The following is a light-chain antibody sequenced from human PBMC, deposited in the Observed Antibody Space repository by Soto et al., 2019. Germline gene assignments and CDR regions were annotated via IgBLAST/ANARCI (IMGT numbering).Light chain of an antibody. CDR2: DVS. V-gene: IGLV2-11*01. CDR1: SSDIGGYNY. Sequence: QSALTQPRSVSGSPGQSVTISCTGTSSDIGGYNYVSWYQQYSGKAPKVMIYDVSKRPSGVPDRFSGSKSGNTASLTMCGLQADDEADYYCCSYGGSYTLVFGGGTKLTVL. J-gene: IGLJ2*01. CDR3: CSYGGSYTLV.